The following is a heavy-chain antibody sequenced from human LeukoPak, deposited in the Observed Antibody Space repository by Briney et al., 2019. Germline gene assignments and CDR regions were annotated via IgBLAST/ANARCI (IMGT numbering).Heavy chain of an antibody. J-gene: IGHJ4*02. CDR3: VRDRGYCSGGTCYALWDY. CDR2: IKEDGGEK. D-gene: IGHD2-15*01. CDR1: GFTFSNYW. V-gene: IGHV3-7*01. Sequence: GGSLRLSCAASGFTFSNYWMTWVRQAPGKGLEWVAHIKEDGGEKHYVDPVKGRFTISRDNAKTSRYLQMNSLRAEDTAMYYCVRDRGYCSGGTCYALWDYWGQGTLVTVSS.